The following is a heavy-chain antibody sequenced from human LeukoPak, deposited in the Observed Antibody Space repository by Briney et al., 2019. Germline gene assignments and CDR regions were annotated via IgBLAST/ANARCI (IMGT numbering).Heavy chain of an antibody. CDR2: ISYDGSNK. J-gene: IGHJ5*02. Sequence: PGGSLRLSCAASGFTFSSYAMHWVRQAPGKGLEWVAVISYDGSNKYYADSVKGRFTISRDNSKNTLYLQMNSLRAEDTAVYYCARGSGSYTKNWFDPWGQGTLVTVSS. CDR1: GFTFSSYA. D-gene: IGHD1-26*01. CDR3: ARGSGSYTKNWFDP. V-gene: IGHV3-30*04.